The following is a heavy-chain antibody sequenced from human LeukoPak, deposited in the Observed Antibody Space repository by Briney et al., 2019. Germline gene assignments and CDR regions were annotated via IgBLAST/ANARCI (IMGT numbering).Heavy chain of an antibody. Sequence: ASVKVSCKASGYTFTTYAINWVRQVPGQGFEWMGWINTNTGNPTYAQGFTGRFVFSLDTSVSTAYLEISSLKAEDTAVYYCARRTRQLLVFWFDPWGQGTLVTVSS. CDR2: INTNTGNP. D-gene: IGHD6-19*01. CDR3: ARRTRQLLVFWFDP. CDR1: GYTFTTYA. J-gene: IGHJ5*02. V-gene: IGHV7-4-1*02.